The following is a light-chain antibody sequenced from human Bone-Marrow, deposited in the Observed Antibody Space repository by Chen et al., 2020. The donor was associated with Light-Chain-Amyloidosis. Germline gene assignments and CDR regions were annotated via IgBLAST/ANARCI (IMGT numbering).Light chain of an antibody. CDR1: NIGSKS. J-gene: IGLJ3*02. Sequence: SYVLTQPPSVSVAPGKTARITCGGNNIGSKSVHWYQQKPGQAPVLVSYYDSDRPSGIPERFSGSNSGNTATLTVSRVEAGDEADYYCQVWDSSSDRVFGGGTKLTVL. V-gene: IGLV3-21*04. CDR3: QVWDSSSDRV. CDR2: YDS.